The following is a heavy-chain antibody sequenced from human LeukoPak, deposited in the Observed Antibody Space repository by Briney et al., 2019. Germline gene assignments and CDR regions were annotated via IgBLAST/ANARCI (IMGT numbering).Heavy chain of an antibody. CDR1: GFTFSSYA. CDR3: TRDVRSWFFDY. CDR2: IFYDGSNK. V-gene: IGHV3-30*04. Sequence: GGSLRLSCEASGFTFSSYAMHWVRQAPGKGLEWVAVIFYDGSNKYYADSVKGRFTISRDNSKNTLYLQMNSLRAEDTAVYYCTRDVRSWFFDYWGQGSLVTVSS. J-gene: IGHJ4*02. D-gene: IGHD6-13*01.